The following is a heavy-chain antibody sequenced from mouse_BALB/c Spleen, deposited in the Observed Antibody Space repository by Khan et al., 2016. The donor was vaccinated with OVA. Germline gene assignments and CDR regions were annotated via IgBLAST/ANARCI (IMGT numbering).Heavy chain of an antibody. J-gene: IGHJ2*01. CDR2: INPTSGYT. CDR1: GYTFTTYW. CDR3: TRGRMDY. Sequence: QVQLQQSGAELAKPGASVKMSCKASGYTFTTYWMHWVKQRPGQGLEWIGYINPTSGYTDYNEKFKDRATLSADKSSSTAYMQLSSLTSADSAVYYGTRGRMDYWGQGTTLTVSS. D-gene: IGHD1-1*01. V-gene: IGHV1-7*01.